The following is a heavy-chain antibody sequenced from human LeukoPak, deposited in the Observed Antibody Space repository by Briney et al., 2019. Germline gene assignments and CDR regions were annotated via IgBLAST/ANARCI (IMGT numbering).Heavy chain of an antibody. D-gene: IGHD3-10*01. V-gene: IGHV4-39*01. CDR1: GGSISSNSYY. J-gene: IGHJ5*02. CDR3: ARNRYYYGSGSYGVPNWFDP. CDR2: MYYSGST. Sequence: ETLSLTCTVSGGSISSNSYYWGWIRQPPGKGLKWIGSMYYSGSTYYNPSLKSRVTISVDTSKNQFSLKLSSVTAADTAVYYCARNRYYYGSGSYGVPNWFDPWGQGTLVTVSS.